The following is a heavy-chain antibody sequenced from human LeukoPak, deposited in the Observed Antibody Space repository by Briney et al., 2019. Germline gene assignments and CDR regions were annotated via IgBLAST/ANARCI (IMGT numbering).Heavy chain of an antibody. J-gene: IGHJ4*02. V-gene: IGHV3-23*01. CDR1: RFTLSIHG. D-gene: IGHD3-10*01. CDR3: AKSYASGSFYDY. Sequence: GGNLRLPCSASRFTLSIHGMSWVPPTPGRGLEGVSRVSGSGGRTYYADSVKGRFTISRDNSKNTLSLQMNNLRADDTAVYYCAKSYASGSFYDYWGQGTLVTVSS. CDR2: VSGSGGRT.